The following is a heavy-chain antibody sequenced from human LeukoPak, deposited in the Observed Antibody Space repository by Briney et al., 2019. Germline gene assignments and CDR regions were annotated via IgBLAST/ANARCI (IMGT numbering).Heavy chain of an antibody. V-gene: IGHV3-21*01. J-gene: IGHJ6*02. Sequence: PGGSLRLSCAASGFTFSNAWMSWVRQAPGKGLEWVSSISSSSSYIYYADSVKGRFTISRDNAKNSLYLQMNSLRAEDTAVYYCARGEGWFGESDYYYYGMDVWGQGTTVTVSS. CDR2: ISSSSSYI. CDR3: ARGEGWFGESDYYYYGMDV. CDR1: GFTFSNAW. D-gene: IGHD3-10*01.